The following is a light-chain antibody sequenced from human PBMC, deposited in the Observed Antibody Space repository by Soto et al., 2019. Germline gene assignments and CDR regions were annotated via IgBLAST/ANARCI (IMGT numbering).Light chain of an antibody. Sequence: DIQMTQSPSTLSASVGDRVTITCRASQSISSWLAWDQQKPGKAPKLLIYKASSLESGVPSRLSRSGSGTEFTRTISSLQADGFATEDCQQYNSYSTGTCGQGTKVEIK. V-gene: IGKV1-5*03. CDR1: QSISSW. CDR2: KAS. CDR3: QQYNSYSTGT. J-gene: IGKJ1*01.